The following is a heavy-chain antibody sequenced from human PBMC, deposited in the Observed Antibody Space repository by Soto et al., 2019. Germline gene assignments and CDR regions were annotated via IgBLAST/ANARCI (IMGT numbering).Heavy chain of an antibody. Sequence: QVQLVESGGGVVQPERSLRLSCAASGFIFSNYGMHWVRQAPGKGLEWVAVVSSAGSTKYYADSVKGRFTISRDNSKNTVFLQMNSLRAEDTAVYYCAKDIGYSYGGFFDYWGQGTLVTVSS. D-gene: IGHD5-18*01. CDR2: VSSAGSTK. CDR3: AKDIGYSYGGFFDY. J-gene: IGHJ4*02. CDR1: GFIFSNYG. V-gene: IGHV3-30*18.